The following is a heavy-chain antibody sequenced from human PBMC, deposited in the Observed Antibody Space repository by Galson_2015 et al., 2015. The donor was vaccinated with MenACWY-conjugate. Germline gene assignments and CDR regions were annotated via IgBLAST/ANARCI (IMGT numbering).Heavy chain of an antibody. J-gene: IGHJ4*02. CDR2: IKQDGSEK. CDR1: GFTFSSYA. D-gene: IGHD1-26*01. CDR3: AVGLYYFDY. Sequence: SLRLSCAASGFTFSSYAMSWVRQAPGKGLEWVANIKQDGSEKYYVDSVKGRFTISRDNARNSLCLQMNSLRGEDTAIYYCAVGLYYFDYWGQGTLVTVSS. V-gene: IGHV3-7*03.